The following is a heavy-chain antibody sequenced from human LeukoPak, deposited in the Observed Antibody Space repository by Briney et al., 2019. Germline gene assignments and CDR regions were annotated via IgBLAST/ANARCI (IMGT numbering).Heavy chain of an antibody. D-gene: IGHD3-22*01. CDR3: ARGPRITMIDY. J-gene: IGHJ4*02. Sequence: SETLSLTCTVSGDSINNYYWSWIRQPPGKGLEWIGYIYYSGSTNYNPSLKSRVTISVDTSKNQFSLNLSSVTAADTAVYYCARGPRITMIDYWGQGTLVTVSS. CDR2: IYYSGST. CDR1: GDSINNYY. V-gene: IGHV4-59*08.